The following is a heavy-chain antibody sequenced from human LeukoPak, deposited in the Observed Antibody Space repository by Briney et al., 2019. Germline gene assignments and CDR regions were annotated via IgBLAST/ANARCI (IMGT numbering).Heavy chain of an antibody. CDR3: ARARITMVRALYYMDV. J-gene: IGHJ6*03. CDR2: ISAYNGNT. CDR1: GYTFTSYG. D-gene: IGHD3-10*01. Sequence: ASVKVSCKASGYTFTSYGISWVRQAPGQGLEWMGWISAYNGNTNYAQKLQGRVTMTTDTSTSTAYMELRSLRSDDTAVYYCARARITMVRALYYMDVWGKGTTVTVSS. V-gene: IGHV1-18*01.